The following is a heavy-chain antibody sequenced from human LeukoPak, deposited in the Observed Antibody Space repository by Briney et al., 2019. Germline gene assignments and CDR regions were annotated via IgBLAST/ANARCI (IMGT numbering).Heavy chain of an antibody. V-gene: IGHV4-4*07. CDR2: IHPSGGT. CDR1: GDSMSGYY. CDR3: ARDSSSSWQYNWFDP. J-gene: IGHJ5*02. D-gene: IGHD6-13*01. Sequence: NPSETLSLTCTVSGDSMSGYYWSWIRQPAGKGLEYIGRIHPSGGTNYNPSLKSRVTMSVDTSKNQFSLELTSVTAADTAVYYCARDSSSSWQYNWFDPWGQGTLVTVSS.